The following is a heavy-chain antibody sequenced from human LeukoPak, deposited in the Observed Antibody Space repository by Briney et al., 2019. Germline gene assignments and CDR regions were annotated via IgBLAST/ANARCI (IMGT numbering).Heavy chain of an antibody. D-gene: IGHD3-16*02. CDR1: GVSFSGYY. V-gene: IGHV4-34*01. CDR2: INHSGST. J-gene: IGHJ4*02. Sequence: SETLSLTCAVYGVSFSGYYWSWIRQPPGKGLEWIGEINHSGSTNYNPSLKSRVTISVDTSKKQFSLKLSSVTAADTAVYYCARGLSAVVYWGQGTLVTVSS. CDR3: ARGLSAVVY.